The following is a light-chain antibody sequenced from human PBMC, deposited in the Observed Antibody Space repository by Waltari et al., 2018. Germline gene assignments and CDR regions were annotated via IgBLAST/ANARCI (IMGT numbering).Light chain of an antibody. Sequence: DIQMTQSPSTLSASVGDRVTITCRASQSINYWLAWYQQRPGKAPKLLVNKASILESGVPSRFSGSGSGTEFTLSINSLQPDGFATYYCQHYYAYPWTFGQGTKVEIK. CDR3: QHYYAYPWT. V-gene: IGKV1-5*03. J-gene: IGKJ1*01. CDR1: QSINYW. CDR2: KAS.